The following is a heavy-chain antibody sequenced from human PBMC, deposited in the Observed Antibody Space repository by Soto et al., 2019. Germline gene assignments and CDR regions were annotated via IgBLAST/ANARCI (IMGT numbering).Heavy chain of an antibody. CDR1: GWPFSGYH. V-gene: IGHV4-34*01. D-gene: IGHD4-17*01. Sequence: SETLSLPCGVYGWPFSGYHWIWIRQPPGKGLEWMGEINHSGSTNYNPSLKSRVTISVGTSKNQFFLRLSSVSAADTAVYYCARGRYGNYYYYGMDVWGHGTTVTVSS. CDR3: ARGRYGNYYYYGMDV. CDR2: INHSGST. J-gene: IGHJ6*02.